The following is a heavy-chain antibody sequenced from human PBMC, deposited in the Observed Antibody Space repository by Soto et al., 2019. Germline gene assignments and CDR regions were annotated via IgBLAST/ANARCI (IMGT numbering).Heavy chain of an antibody. CDR1: GFTFSDYY. CDR3: ARGGYYYGMAV. J-gene: IGHJ6*02. CDR2: ITSSGST. V-gene: IGHV3-66*01. Sequence: GGSLRLSCSLSGFTFSDYYMSWIRQAPGKGLEWISYITSSGSTYYADSVKGRFTISRDNSKNTLYLQMNSLRAEDTAVYYCARGGYYYGMAVRGQGTTVTAP.